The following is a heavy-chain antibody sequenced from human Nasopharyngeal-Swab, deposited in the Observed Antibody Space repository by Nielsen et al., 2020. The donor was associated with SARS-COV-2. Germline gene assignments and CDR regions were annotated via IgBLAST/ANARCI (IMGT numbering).Heavy chain of an antibody. V-gene: IGHV1-69*01. J-gene: IGHJ4*02. D-gene: IGHD3-22*01. CDR2: IIPIIGTA. Sequence: WVRQAPGQGLEWMGGIIPIIGTANYAQKFQGRVTITADESTSTAYMELSSLRSEDTAVYYCARDAYYDSSGYSFLDNYFDYWGQGTLVTVSS. CDR3: ARDAYYDSSGYSFLDNYFDY.